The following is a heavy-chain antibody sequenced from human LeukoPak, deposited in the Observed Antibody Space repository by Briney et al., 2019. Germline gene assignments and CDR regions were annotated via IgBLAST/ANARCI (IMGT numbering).Heavy chain of an antibody. CDR1: GGSISSYY. D-gene: IGHD3-10*01. CDR2: IYTSGST. J-gene: IGHJ4*02. Sequence: SETLSLTCTVSGGSISSYYWSWIWQRAGPALEWIGRIYTSGSTNYNHSLKSRVTMSVDTYKNQFSLKLSFLTAADTAVYSCARSYGSGSYYDYWGQGTLVTVSS. CDR3: ARSYGSGSYYDY. V-gene: IGHV4-4*07.